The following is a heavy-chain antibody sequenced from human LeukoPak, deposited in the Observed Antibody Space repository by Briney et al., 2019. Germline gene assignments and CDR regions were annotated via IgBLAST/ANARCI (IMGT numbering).Heavy chain of an antibody. CDR1: GFSFSSYE. Sequence: GGSLRLSCAASGFSFSSYEMNWVRQAPGKGLEWVSYIGRSGGTLYYADSVKGRFTIFRDNAKNSLYLQMNSLRAEDTAVYYCARDNSVDRHFDYWGQGTLVTVSS. CDR2: IGRSGGTL. J-gene: IGHJ4*02. CDR3: ARDNSVDRHFDY. D-gene: IGHD2/OR15-2a*01. V-gene: IGHV3-48*03.